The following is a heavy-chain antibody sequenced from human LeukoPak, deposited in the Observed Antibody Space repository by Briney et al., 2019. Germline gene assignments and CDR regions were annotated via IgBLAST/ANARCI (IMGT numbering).Heavy chain of an antibody. CDR3: AKNHEHGRYAGFDF. CDR2: ISGSGGST. J-gene: IGHJ3*01. Sequence: GRFLRLSCAASGFTFSGFVISWVRQAPGKGPQWVADISGSGGSTYYADSVKGRFSVSRDNSKNMVYLELNSLRAEDTAVYYCAKNHEHGRYAGFDFWAEGALVAVSS. V-gene: IGHV3-23*01. D-gene: IGHD2-2*01. CDR1: GFTFSGFV.